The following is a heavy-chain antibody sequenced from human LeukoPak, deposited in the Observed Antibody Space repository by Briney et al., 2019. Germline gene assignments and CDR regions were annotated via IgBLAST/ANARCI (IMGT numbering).Heavy chain of an antibody. D-gene: IGHD3-10*01. J-gene: IGHJ6*02. CDR2: INHSGST. V-gene: IGHV4-34*01. CDR3: ARVWVASGRRGMDV. Sequence: PSETLSLTCAVYGGSFSGYYWSWIRQPPGKGLEWIGEINHSGSTNYNPSLRSRVTISVDTSKNQFSLKLSSVTAADTAVYYCARVWVASGRRGMDVWGQGTTVTVSS. CDR1: GGSFSGYY.